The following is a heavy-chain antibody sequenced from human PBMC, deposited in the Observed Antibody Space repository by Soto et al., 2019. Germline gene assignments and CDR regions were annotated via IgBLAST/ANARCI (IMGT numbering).Heavy chain of an antibody. CDR2: IYPGDFTI. Sequence: GESLKISCIGSGYSFTNFWIGWVRQMPGKGLEWMGIIYPGDFTIKYSPSFQGQVTISADRSINTAYLQWSSLKPSDTAIYYCARRHYEGQGFDYWGQGTVVTVSS. V-gene: IGHV5-51*01. CDR3: ARRHYEGQGFDY. CDR1: GYSFTNFW. J-gene: IGHJ4*02. D-gene: IGHD4-17*01.